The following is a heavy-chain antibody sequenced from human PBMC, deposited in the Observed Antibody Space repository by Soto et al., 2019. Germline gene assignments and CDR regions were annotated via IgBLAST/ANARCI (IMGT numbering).Heavy chain of an antibody. CDR1: GGTFSSYA. V-gene: IGHV1-69*13. D-gene: IGHD3-22*01. CDR3: ALNPVWYYDSSGYYSSFDY. Sequence: SVKVSCKASGGTFSSYAISWVRQAPGQGLEWMGGIIPIFGTANYAQKFQGRVTITADESTSTAYMELSSLRSEDTAVYYCALNPVWYYDSSGYYSSFDYWGQGTLVTVSS. J-gene: IGHJ4*02. CDR2: IIPIFGTA.